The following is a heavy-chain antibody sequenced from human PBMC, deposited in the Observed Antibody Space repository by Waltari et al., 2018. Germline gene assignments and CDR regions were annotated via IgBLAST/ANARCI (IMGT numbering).Heavy chain of an antibody. CDR3: ARDGDGGNSGY. CDR1: GGSISSGSYY. D-gene: IGHD2-21*02. J-gene: IGHJ4*02. V-gene: IGHV4-61*09. Sequence: QVQLQESGPGLVKPSQTLSLTCTVSGGSISSGSYYWSWIRQPAGKGLEWIGYIYTSGSTNYNPSLKSRVTISVDTSKNQFSLKLSSVTAADTAVYYCARDGDGGNSGYWGQGTLVTVSS. CDR2: IYTSGST.